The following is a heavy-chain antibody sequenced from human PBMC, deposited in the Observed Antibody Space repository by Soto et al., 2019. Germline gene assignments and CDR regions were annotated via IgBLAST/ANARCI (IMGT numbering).Heavy chain of an antibody. J-gene: IGHJ4*02. CDR3: ARRRDGYNDFDY. D-gene: IGHD5-12*01. CDR1: GGSISSSSYY. Sequence: SETLSLPCPVSGGSISSSSYYWGWIRQPPGKGLEWIGSIYYSGSTYYNPSLKSRVTISVDTSKNQFSLKLSSVTAADTAVYYCARRRDGYNDFDYWGQGTLVTVPS. CDR2: IYYSGST. V-gene: IGHV4-39*01.